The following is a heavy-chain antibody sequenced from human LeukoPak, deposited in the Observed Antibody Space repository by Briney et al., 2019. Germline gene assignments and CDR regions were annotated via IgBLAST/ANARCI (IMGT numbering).Heavy chain of an antibody. Sequence: SETLSLTCAVYGGSFSGYYWSWIRQPPGKGLEWIGEINHSGSTNYNPSLKSRVTISVDTSKNQFSLKLSSVTAADTAVYYCARLLLWFGEFGFDYWGQGTLVTVSS. CDR1: GGSFSGYY. D-gene: IGHD3-10*01. J-gene: IGHJ4*02. CDR2: INHSGST. CDR3: ARLLLWFGEFGFDY. V-gene: IGHV4-34*01.